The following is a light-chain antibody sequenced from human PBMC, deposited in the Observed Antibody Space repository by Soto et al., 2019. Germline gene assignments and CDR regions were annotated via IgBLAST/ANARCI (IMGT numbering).Light chain of an antibody. CDR3: SSYVGSRPGVV. Sequence: QSVLTQPASVSGSPGQSITISCTGASRDVGGYDYVSWYQQHPGKAPKLVIYDVSNRPSGVSDRFSGSKSGNTASLTISGLQAEDEADYYCSSYVGSRPGVVFGGGTKVTVL. CDR2: DVS. CDR1: SRDVGGYDY. V-gene: IGLV2-14*01. J-gene: IGLJ2*01.